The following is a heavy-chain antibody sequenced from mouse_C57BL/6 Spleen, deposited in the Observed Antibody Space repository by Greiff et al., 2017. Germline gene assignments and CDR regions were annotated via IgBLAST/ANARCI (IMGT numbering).Heavy chain of an antibody. CDR1: GYAFSSSW. V-gene: IGHV1-82*01. D-gene: IGHD2-4*01. Sequence: QVQLQQSGPELVKPGASVKISCKASGYAFSSSWMNWVKQRPGKGLEWIGRIYPGDGDTNYNGKFKGKATLTADKSSSTAYMQLSSLTSEDSAVYFCARLGYDYPYFDYGGQGTTLTVSS. CDR2: IYPGDGDT. J-gene: IGHJ2*01. CDR3: ARLGYDYPYFDY.